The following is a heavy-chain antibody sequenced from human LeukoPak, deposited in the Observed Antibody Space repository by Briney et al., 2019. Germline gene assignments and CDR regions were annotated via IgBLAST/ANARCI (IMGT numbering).Heavy chain of an antibody. CDR2: MNPNSGNT. D-gene: IGHD5-12*01. Sequence: GASVKVSCKASGYTFTSYGISWVRQATGQGLEWMGWMNPNSGNTGYAQKFQGRVTMTRNTSISTAYMELSSLRSEDTAVYYCARGDRWLPETYWGQGTLVTVSS. V-gene: IGHV1-8*02. J-gene: IGHJ4*02. CDR1: GYTFTSYG. CDR3: ARGDRWLPETY.